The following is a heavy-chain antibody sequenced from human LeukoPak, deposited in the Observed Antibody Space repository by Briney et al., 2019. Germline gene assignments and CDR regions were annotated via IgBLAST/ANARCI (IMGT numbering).Heavy chain of an antibody. V-gene: IGHV6-1*01. Sequence: HSQTHSLTCAISGDSVSSNSAAWNWIRQSPSRGLEWLGRTYYRSKWYNDYAVSVKSRITINPDTSKNQFSLQLNSVTPEDTAVYYCARDPGDYYGSGSYWGLYYFDYWGQGTLVTVSS. J-gene: IGHJ4*02. D-gene: IGHD3-10*01. CDR1: GDSVSSNSAA. CDR3: ARDPGDYYGSGSYWGLYYFDY. CDR2: TYYRSKWYN.